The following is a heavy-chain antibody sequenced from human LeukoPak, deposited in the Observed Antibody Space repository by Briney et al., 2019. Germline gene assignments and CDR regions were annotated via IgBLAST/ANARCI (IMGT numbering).Heavy chain of an antibody. J-gene: IGHJ6*04. V-gene: IGHV4-4*07. CDR3: ARDRRCSSTSCYYMDV. CDR1: GGSISSYY. D-gene: IGHD2-2*01. Sequence: SETLFLTCTVSGGSISSYYWSWIRQPAGKGLEWIGRIYTSGSTNYNPSLKSRVTMSVDTSKNQFSLKLSSVTAADTAVYYCARDRRCSSTSCYYMDVWGKGTTVTVSS. CDR2: IYTSGST.